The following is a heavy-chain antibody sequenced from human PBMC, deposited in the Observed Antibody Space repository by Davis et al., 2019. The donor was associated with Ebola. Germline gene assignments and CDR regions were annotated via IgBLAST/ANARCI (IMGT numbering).Heavy chain of an antibody. CDR1: GGSFSGYY. J-gene: IGHJ4*02. V-gene: IGHV4-34*01. CDR3: AREVDYLWGYMDC. Sequence: MPSETLSLTCAVYGGSFSGYYWSWIRQPPGKGLEWIGEINHSGSTYYNPSLKSRVTISVDTSKNQFSLKLSSVTAADTAVYYCAREVDYLWGYMDCWGQGTLVTVSS. CDR2: INHSGST. D-gene: IGHD3-16*01.